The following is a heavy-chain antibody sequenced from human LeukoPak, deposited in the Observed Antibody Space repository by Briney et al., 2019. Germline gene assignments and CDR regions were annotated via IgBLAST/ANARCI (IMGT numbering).Heavy chain of an antibody. CDR3: AKDPNGDYIGTFDI. D-gene: IGHD4-17*01. CDR2: ITGSGGRT. J-gene: IGHJ3*02. CDR1: QFKFNNYG. Sequence: TGGSLRLSCATSQFKFNNYGMTWVRQAPGKGLEWVSSITGSGGRTQYADSVQGRFTISRDNSKNTLYLQMNSLRAEDTAVYYCAKDPNGDYIGTFDIWGQGTMVTVS. V-gene: IGHV3-23*01.